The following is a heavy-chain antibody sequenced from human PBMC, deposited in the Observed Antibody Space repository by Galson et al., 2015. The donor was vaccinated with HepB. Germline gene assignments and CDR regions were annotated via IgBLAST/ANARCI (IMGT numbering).Heavy chain of an antibody. CDR1: GFTFSSYG. D-gene: IGHD3-10*01. J-gene: IGHJ6*02. V-gene: IGHV3-33*06. Sequence: SLRLSCAASGFTFSSYGMHWVRQAPGKGLEWVAVIWYDGSNKYYADSVKGRFTISRDNSKNTLYLQMNSLRAEDTAVYYCAKDYYGSGSYYNLPGMDVWGQGTTVTVSS. CDR3: AKDYYGSGSYYNLPGMDV. CDR2: IWYDGSNK.